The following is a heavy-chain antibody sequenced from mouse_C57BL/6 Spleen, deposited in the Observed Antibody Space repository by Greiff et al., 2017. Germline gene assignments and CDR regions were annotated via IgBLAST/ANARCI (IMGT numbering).Heavy chain of an antibody. CDR3: ARGGYYGSSHFDY. CDR2: IHPNSGST. V-gene: IGHV1-64*01. D-gene: IGHD1-1*01. J-gene: IGHJ2*01. CDR1: GYTFTSYW. Sequence: VQLQQPGAELVKPGASVKLSCKASGYTFTSYWMHWVKQRPGQGLEWIGMIHPNSGSTNYNEKFKSKATLTVDKSSSTAYMQLSSLTSEDSAVYYCARGGYYGSSHFDYWGKGTTLTVSS.